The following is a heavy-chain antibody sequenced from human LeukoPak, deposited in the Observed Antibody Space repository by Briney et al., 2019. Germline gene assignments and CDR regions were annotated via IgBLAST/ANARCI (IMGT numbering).Heavy chain of an antibody. CDR1: GGSFSGYY. Sequence: PSETLSVTCAVYGGSFSGYYWSWIRQPPGKGLEWIGEINHSGSTNYNPSLKSRVTISVDTSKNQFSLKLSSVTAADTAVYYCAREVGYCSSTSCYTGAFDIWGQGTMVTVSS. CDR2: INHSGST. CDR3: AREVGYCSSTSCYTGAFDI. V-gene: IGHV4-34*01. J-gene: IGHJ3*02. D-gene: IGHD2-2*02.